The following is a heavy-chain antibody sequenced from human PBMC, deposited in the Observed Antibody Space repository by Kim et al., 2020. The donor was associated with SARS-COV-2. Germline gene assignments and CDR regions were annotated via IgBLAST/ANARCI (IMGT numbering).Heavy chain of an antibody. CDR3: AKDSGSGRGYYYGMDV. Sequence: GGSQRLSCAASGFTFDDYAMHWVRQAPGKGLEWVSGISWNSGSIGYADSVKGRFTISRDNAKNSLYLQMNSLRAEDTALYYCAKDSGSGRGYYYGMDVWGQGTTVTVSS. J-gene: IGHJ6*02. D-gene: IGHD3-10*01. CDR1: GFTFDDYA. CDR2: ISWNSGSI. V-gene: IGHV3-9*01.